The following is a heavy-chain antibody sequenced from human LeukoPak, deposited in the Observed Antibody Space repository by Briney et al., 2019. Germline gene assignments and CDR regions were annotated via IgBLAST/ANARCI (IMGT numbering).Heavy chain of an antibody. D-gene: IGHD3-22*01. CDR3: AKVEYYDRTGHAFRPWYFDL. CDR1: GFTFSSYA. CDR2: ISYSGGST. Sequence: GGSLRLSCAASGFTFSSYAMSWVCQAPGKGLEWVLFISYSGGSTYYADSVKGRFTISRDNSKNTLYLQMNSLRDEDTAVYYRAKVEYYDRTGHAFRPWYFDLWGRGTLVTVSS. J-gene: IGHJ2*01. V-gene: IGHV3-23*01.